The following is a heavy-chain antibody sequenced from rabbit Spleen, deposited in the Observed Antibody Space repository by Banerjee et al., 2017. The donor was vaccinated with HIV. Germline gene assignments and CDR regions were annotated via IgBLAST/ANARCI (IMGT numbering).Heavy chain of an antibody. D-gene: IGHD1-1*01. CDR1: GFSFSSNDW. V-gene: IGHV1S45*01. CDR2: IYGGSSGIT. Sequence: ASGFSFSSNDWICWVRQAPGKGLEWTACIYGGSSGITYYASWAKGRFTISKTSSTTVGLKMTSLTAADTATYFCARGANSNDSGFKLWGPGTLVTVS. J-gene: IGHJ4*01. CDR3: ARGANSNDSGFKL.